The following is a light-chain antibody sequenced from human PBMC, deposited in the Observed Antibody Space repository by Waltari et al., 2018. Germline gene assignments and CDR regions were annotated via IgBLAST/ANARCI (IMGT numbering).Light chain of an antibody. CDR3: SSYTSGSIVV. J-gene: IGLJ1*01. CDR2: EVS. Sequence: QSALTHPASVSGSPGQSFTISCTGTSSDVGGYDFVSWYQQHPGKAPKLIIYEVSNRPSGFSHRFFGSKSGSTASLTISGLQAEDEADYYCSSYTSGSIVVFGTGTKVTVL. CDR1: SSDVGGYDF. V-gene: IGLV2-14*01.